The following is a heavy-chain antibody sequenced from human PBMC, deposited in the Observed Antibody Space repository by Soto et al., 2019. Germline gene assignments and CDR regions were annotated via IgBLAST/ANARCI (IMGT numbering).Heavy chain of an antibody. CDR1: GYSFTNSW. J-gene: IGHJ5*02. V-gene: IGHV5-51*01. CDR3: ARMTGGTMGRGFLIRWFDP. D-gene: IGHD3-10*01. Sequence: GESLKISCKGFGYSFTNSWIGWVRQMPGKGLEWMGIIYPGDSDTRYSPSFQGQVTLSADKSISTAFLQWSSLKASDTAMYYCARMTGGTMGRGFLIRWFDPWGQGTLVTVSS. CDR2: IYPGDSDT.